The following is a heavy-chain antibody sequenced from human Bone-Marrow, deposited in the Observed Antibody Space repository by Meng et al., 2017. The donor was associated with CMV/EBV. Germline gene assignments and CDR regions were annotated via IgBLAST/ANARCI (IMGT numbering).Heavy chain of an antibody. J-gene: IGHJ6*02. D-gene: IGHD1-26*01. CDR2: INHSGST. V-gene: IGHV4-34*01. Sequence: GSLRLSCAVYGGSLSGYYWSWIRQPPGKGLEWIGEINHSGSTNYNPSRKSRVTISVDTSKNQFSLKRSSVTAADTAVYYCAAWEAYYYGMDVWGQGTTVTVSS. CDR3: AAWEAYYYGMDV. CDR1: GGSLSGYY.